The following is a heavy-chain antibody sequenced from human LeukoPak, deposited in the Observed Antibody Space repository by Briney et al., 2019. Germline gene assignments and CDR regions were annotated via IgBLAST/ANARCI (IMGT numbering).Heavy chain of an antibody. V-gene: IGHV3-30-3*01. Sequence: PGGSLRLSCAASGFTFSSYAMHWVRQAPGKGLEWVAVISYDGSNKYYADSVKGRFTISRDNSKNTLYLQMNSLRAEDTAVYYCATTTPARDYGDYVGAFDIWGQGTMVTVSS. CDR3: ATTTPARDYGDYVGAFDI. CDR1: GFTFSSYA. CDR2: ISYDGSNK. J-gene: IGHJ3*02. D-gene: IGHD4-17*01.